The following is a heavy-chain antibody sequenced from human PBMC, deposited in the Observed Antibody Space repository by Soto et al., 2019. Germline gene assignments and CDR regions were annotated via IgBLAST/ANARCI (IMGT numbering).Heavy chain of an antibody. CDR3: AKEWKEGGPFTMIVVVITTPTFGTKD. Sequence: GGSLRLSCAASGFTFSSYAMSWVRQAPGKGLEWVSAISGSGGSTYYADSVKGRFTISRDNSKNTLYLQMNSLRAEDTAVYYCAKEWKEGGPFTMIVVVITTPTFGTKDWGQGTTVTVSS. J-gene: IGHJ6*02. CDR2: ISGSGGST. D-gene: IGHD3-22*01. CDR1: GFTFSSYA. V-gene: IGHV3-23*01.